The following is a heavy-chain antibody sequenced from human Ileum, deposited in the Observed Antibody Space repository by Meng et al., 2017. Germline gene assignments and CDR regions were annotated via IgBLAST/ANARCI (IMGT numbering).Heavy chain of an antibody. J-gene: IGHJ4*02. CDR3: ARGVVSGSHYNTY. CDR1: GGSMSSSIW. D-gene: IGHD3-10*01. Sequence: QVQLQASGPGLGKPAGTLSLTCAVSGGSMSSSIWWSWVRQPPEKGLEWIGEIHHSGTTNYSPSLKSRLTISVDKSKNQFSLKLQSVTAADTAVYFCARGVVSGSHYNTYWGQGILVTVSS. V-gene: IGHV4-4*01. CDR2: IHHSGTT.